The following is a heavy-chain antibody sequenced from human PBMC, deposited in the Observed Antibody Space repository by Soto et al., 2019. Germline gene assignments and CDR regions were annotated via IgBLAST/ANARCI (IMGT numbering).Heavy chain of an antibody. V-gene: IGHV6-1*01. CDR2: AYYRSQWYY. D-gene: IGHD2-21*02. CDR1: GDSVSSNSAA. CDR3: TKQKGDGRTYNGMDV. Sequence: SQTLSLTCAISGDSVSSNSAAWNCIRQSPSRGLEWLGRAYYRSQWYYDSAVSVRSRITVIPDTSKNQFSLQLNSVTPEDTAVYYCTKQKGDGRTYNGMDVWGQGTTVTVSS. J-gene: IGHJ6*02.